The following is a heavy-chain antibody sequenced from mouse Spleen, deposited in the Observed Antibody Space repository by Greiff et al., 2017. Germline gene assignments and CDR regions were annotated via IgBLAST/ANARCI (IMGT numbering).Heavy chain of an antibody. CDR2: INPSTGGT. J-gene: IGHJ3*01. V-gene: IGHV1-42*01. Sequence: EVQLQQSGPELVKPGASVKISCKASGYSFTGYYMNWVKQSPEKSLEWIGEINPSTGGTTYNQKFKAKATLTVDISSSTAYMQLKSLTSEDSAVYYCARLYYGDSFAYWGQGTLVTVSA. D-gene: IGHD2-13*01. CDR3: ARLYYGDSFAY. CDR1: GYSFTGYY.